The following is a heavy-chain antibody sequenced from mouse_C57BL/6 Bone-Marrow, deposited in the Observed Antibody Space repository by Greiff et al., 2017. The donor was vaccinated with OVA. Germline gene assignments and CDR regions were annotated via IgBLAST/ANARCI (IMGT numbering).Heavy chain of an antibody. J-gene: IGHJ2*01. V-gene: IGHV1-61*01. CDR1: GYTFTSYW. D-gene: IGHD1-1*01. CDR3: ARAPSYDYGSSFDD. CDR2: IDPSASET. Sequence: QVQLQQPGAELVRPGSSVKLSCKASGYTFTSYWMDWVKQRPGQGLEWIGNIDPSASETHYNQKFKDKATLTVDKSSSTAYMQLSSLTSEDSAVYYCARAPSYDYGSSFDDWGQGTTLTVSA.